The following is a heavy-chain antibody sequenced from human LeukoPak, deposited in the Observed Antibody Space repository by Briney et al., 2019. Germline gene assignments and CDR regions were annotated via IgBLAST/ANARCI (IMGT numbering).Heavy chain of an antibody. V-gene: IGHV4-59*01. Sequence: SETLSLTCTVSGGSISSYYWSWIRQPPGKGLEWIGYIYYSGSTNYNPSLKSRVTISVDTSKNQFSLKLSTVTAADTAVYYCARKIAVAGSDAFDIWGQGTMVTVSS. D-gene: IGHD6-19*01. CDR2: IYYSGST. J-gene: IGHJ3*02. CDR3: ARKIAVAGSDAFDI. CDR1: GGSISSYY.